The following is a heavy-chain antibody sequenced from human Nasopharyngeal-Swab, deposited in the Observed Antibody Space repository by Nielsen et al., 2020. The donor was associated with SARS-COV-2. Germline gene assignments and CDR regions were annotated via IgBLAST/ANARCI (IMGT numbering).Heavy chain of an antibody. CDR2: ISGSGGST. J-gene: IGHJ6*03. V-gene: IGHV3-23*01. CDR1: GFTFSSYA. D-gene: IGHD3-3*01. CDR3: ARGGFLEWFYYMDV. Sequence: GESLKISCAASGFTFSSYAMSWVRQAPGKGLEWVSAISGSGGSTYYADSVKGRFTISRDNSKNTLYLQMNSLRAEDTAVYYCARGGFLEWFYYMDVWGKGTTVTVSS.